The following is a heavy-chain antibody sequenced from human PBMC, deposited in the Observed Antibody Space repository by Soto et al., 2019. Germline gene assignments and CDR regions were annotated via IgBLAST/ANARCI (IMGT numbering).Heavy chain of an antibody. CDR3: ARAESYTTSWHAMDV. J-gene: IGHJ6*02. CDR2: ISGLNGDT. Sequence: QVQLVQSGAEVKQPGASVKVSCKASGYSFRNYGFIWVRQAPGQGLEWMGWISGLNGDTNYARSLQGRATMMTDTSTATVYMELRNLRSDATAVYYCARAESYTTSWHAMDVWGQGTAVTV. CDR1: GYSFRNYG. D-gene: IGHD2-2*02. V-gene: IGHV1-18*01.